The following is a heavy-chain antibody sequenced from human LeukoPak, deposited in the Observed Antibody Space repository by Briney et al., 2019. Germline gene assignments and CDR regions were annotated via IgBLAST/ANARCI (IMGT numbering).Heavy chain of an antibody. J-gene: IGHJ6*03. V-gene: IGHV4-39*07. CDR3: ARGSGRYYYDSSGYYVPYYYYYMDV. D-gene: IGHD3-22*01. Sequence: SETLSLTCTVSGGSISSSSYYWSWIRQPPGKGLEWIGSVYYSGSTYYNPSLKSRVTISIDTSKNQFSLKLSSVTAADTAVYYCARGSGRYYYDSSGYYVPYYYYYMDVWGKGTTVTISS. CDR1: GGSISSSSYY. CDR2: VYYSGST.